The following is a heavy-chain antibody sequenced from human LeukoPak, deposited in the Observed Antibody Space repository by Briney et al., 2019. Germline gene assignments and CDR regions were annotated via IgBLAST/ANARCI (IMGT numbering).Heavy chain of an antibody. V-gene: IGHV3-48*04. CDR2: ISSSGSTI. J-gene: IGHJ4*02. D-gene: IGHD3-16*02. CDR1: GFTFSGSA. CDR3: ARPNDYLWGGYRYTGGLDH. Sequence: GGSLRLSCAASGFTFSGSAMHWVRQAPGKGLEWVSYISSSGSTIYYADSVKGRFTISRDNVKNSLYLQMNSLRAADTAVYYCARPNDYLWGGYRYTGGLDHWGQGTLVTVSS.